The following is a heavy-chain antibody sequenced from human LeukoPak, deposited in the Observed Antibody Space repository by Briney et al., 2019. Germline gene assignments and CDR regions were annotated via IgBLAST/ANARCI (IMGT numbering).Heavy chain of an antibody. Sequence: PGGSLRLSCAASGFTFSSYAMHWVRQAPGKGLEWVAVISYDGSNKYYADSVKGRFTISRDNSKNTLYLQMNSLRAEDTAVYYCARDCPSYYDILTGHNWFDPWGQGTLVTVSS. CDR1: GFTFSSYA. V-gene: IGHV3-30*01. D-gene: IGHD3-9*01. J-gene: IGHJ5*02. CDR2: ISYDGSNK. CDR3: ARDCPSYYDILTGHNWFDP.